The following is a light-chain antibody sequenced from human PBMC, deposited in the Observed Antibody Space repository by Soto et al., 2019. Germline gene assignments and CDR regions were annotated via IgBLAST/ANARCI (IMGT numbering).Light chain of an antibody. CDR2: KAS. V-gene: IGKV1-5*03. Sequence: DIQMTQSPSTLSASVGDRVTITCRASQSISSHLAWYQQKPGKAPKLLISKASSLESGVPSRFSGSGTGTEFTLTISSLQPDDFATYYCQQYNSYNSFGQGTKLEI. CDR3: QQYNSYNS. J-gene: IGKJ2*01. CDR1: QSISSH.